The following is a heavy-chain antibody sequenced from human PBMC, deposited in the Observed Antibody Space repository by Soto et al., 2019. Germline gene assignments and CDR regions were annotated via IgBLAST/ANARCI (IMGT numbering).Heavy chain of an antibody. J-gene: IGHJ6*02. CDR3: AAELGFGKLSVV. Sequence: QVQVVQSGVEVRSPGSSVKVSCKASGDTFKNCVISWVRQAPGQGLEWMGGIIPLFGTTDFAQRFQGSLTITTGESTTTAYMELSRLRSEDTATYYCAAELGFGKLSVVWGQGTTVIVSS. V-gene: IGHV1-69*01. D-gene: IGHD3-10*01. CDR2: IIPLFGTT. CDR1: GDTFKNCV.